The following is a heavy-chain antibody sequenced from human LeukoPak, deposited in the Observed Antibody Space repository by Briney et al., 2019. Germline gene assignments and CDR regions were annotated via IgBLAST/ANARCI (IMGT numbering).Heavy chain of an antibody. V-gene: IGHV3-23*01. CDR3: AKGLTWIQIYFDY. J-gene: IGHJ4*02. Sequence: GGSLRFSCAASGFTFSSYAMSWVRQAPGKGLEWVSAISGSGGSTYYADSVKGRFTISRDNSKNTLYLQMNSLRAKDTAVYYCAKGLTWIQIYFDYWGQGTLVTVSS. CDR2: ISGSGGST. CDR1: GFTFSSYA. D-gene: IGHD5-18*01.